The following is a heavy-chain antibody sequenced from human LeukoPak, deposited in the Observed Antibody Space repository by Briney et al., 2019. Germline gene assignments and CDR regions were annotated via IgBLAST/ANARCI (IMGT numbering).Heavy chain of an antibody. V-gene: IGHV3-15*01. J-gene: IGHJ4*02. CDR3: TTVTHFYL. Sequence: KPGGSLRLSCATSGFSFSGAWLSWVRQAPGEGLEWVGRIKNGGATDHAAPVQGRFTISRDDSKATLYLQVNSLKTEDTAIYYCTTVTHFYLGGQGTLVTVSA. D-gene: IGHD2-15*01. CDR2: IKNGGAT. CDR1: GFSFSGAW.